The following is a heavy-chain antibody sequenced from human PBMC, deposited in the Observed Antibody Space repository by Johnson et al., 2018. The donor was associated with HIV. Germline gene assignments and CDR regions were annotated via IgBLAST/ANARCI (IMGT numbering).Heavy chain of an antibody. CDR3: ARSEVTAPSPPAGAFDI. CDR2: IRQDGTEI. D-gene: IGHD4-23*01. Sequence: VQLVVSGGGLVQPGGSLKLSCAASRSSFSTYWMAWVRQAPGTRLEWLTNIRQDGTEINYADSLKGRFTSSRTNAKNSLYLQMNSLRAEDTAVYYCARSEVTAPSPPAGAFDIWGQGTMVTVSS. CDR1: RSSFSTYW. V-gene: IGHV3-7*05. J-gene: IGHJ3*02.